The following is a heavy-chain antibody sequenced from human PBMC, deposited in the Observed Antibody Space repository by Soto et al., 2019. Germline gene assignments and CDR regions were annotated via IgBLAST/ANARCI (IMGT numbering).Heavy chain of an antibody. CDR3: ARGGIFGVVTKYNWFDP. CDR1: GFTFSSYA. V-gene: IGHV3-23*01. Sequence: EVQLLESGGGLVQPGGSLRLSCAASGFTFSSYAMSWVRQAPGKGLEWVSAISGSGGSTYYADSVKGRFTISRDNSKNTLYLQMNSLRAEDTAVYYCARGGIFGVVTKYNWFDPWGQGTLVTVSS. D-gene: IGHD3-3*01. J-gene: IGHJ5*02. CDR2: ISGSGGST.